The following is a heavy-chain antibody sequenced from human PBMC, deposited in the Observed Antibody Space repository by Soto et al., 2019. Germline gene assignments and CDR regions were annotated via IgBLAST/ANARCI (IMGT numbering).Heavy chain of an antibody. CDR2: ISYDGSNK. CDR3: ARDRNIAARWGSNYYYYGMDV. Sequence: HPGGSLRLSCAASGFTFSSYAMHWVRQAPGKGLEWVAVISYDGSNKYYADSVKGRFTISRDNSKNTLYLQMNSLRAEDTAVYYCARDRNIAARWGSNYYYYGMDVWGQGTTVTVSS. D-gene: IGHD6-6*01. J-gene: IGHJ6*02. CDR1: GFTFSSYA. V-gene: IGHV3-30-3*01.